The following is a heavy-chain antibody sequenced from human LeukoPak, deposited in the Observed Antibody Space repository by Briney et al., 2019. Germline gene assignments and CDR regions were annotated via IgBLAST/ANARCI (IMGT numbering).Heavy chain of an antibody. J-gene: IGHJ4*02. Sequence: GESLKISCKGSGYSFTSYWISWVGQMPGKGLEWMGRIDPSDSYTNYSPSFQGHVTISADKSISTAYLQWSSLKASDTAMYYCASYPLPNCSGGSCYSWGQGTLVTVSS. V-gene: IGHV5-10-1*01. CDR1: GYSFTSYW. D-gene: IGHD2-15*01. CDR2: IDPSDSYT. CDR3: ASYPLPNCSGGSCYS.